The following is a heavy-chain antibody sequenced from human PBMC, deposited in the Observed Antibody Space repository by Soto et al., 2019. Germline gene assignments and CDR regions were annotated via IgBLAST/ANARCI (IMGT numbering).Heavy chain of an antibody. V-gene: IGHV4-34*01. D-gene: IGHD3-10*01. CDR2: INHSGST. CDR1: GGSFSGYY. CDR3: AREGYYGSGSYYVGSYYYYYGMDV. J-gene: IGHJ6*02. Sequence: PSETLSLTCAVYGGSFSGYYWSWIRQPPGKGLEWIGGINHSGSTNYNPSLKSRVTISVDTSKNQFSLKLSSVTAADTAVYYCAREGYYGSGSYYVGSYYYYYGMDVWGQGTTVTVSS.